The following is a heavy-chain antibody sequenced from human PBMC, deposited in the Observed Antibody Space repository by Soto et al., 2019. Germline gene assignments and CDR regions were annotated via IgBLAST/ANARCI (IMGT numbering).Heavy chain of an antibody. V-gene: IGHV3-33*01. CDR2: IWYDGSNK. CDR3: AREGVGSIAAAGSLHY. CDR1: GFTFSSYG. J-gene: IGHJ4*02. D-gene: IGHD6-13*01. Sequence: QVQLVESGGGVVQPGRSLRLSCAASGFTFSSYGMHWVRQAPGKGLEWVAVIWYDGSNKYYADSVKGRFTISRDNSKNRLYLQMNSLRAEDTAVYYCAREGVGSIAAAGSLHYWGQGTLVTVSS.